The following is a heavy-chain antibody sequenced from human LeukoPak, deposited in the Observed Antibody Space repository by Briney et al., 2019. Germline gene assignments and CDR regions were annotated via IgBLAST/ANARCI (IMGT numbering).Heavy chain of an antibody. D-gene: IGHD3-10*01. V-gene: IGHV3-48*01. J-gene: IGHJ5*01. CDR2: ISSSSSSI. CDR3: ARKVPFDS. CDR1: GFTFSDYS. Sequence: GGSLRLSCAASGFTFSDYSMNWVRQAPGKGLEWVSYISSSSSSIYCADSVKGRFTIFRDNAKNSLYLQMNSLRAEDTAVYYCARKVPFDSWGQGTLVTVSS.